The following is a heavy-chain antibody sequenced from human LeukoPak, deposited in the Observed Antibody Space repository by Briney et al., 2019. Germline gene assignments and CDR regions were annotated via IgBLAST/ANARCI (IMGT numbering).Heavy chain of an antibody. J-gene: IGHJ4*02. CDR2: INQGGTT. CDR1: GGPFSGYY. D-gene: IGHD5-12*01. CDR3: ARGRLFSGYRGNVGHEDFDY. Sequence: SETLSLTCAVYGGPFSGYYWTWIRQPPGKGLEWIGEINQGGTTNYNPSLRSRVTILIDTSRNQFSLRLSSVTAADTAVYYCARGRLFSGYRGNVGHEDFDYWGQGSLVTVSS. V-gene: IGHV4-34*01.